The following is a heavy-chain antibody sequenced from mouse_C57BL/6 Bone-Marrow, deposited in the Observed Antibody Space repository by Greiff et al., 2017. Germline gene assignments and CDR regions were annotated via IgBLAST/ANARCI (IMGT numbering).Heavy chain of an antibody. CDR2: INPGSGGT. CDR1: GYAFTHYL. J-gene: IGHJ2*01. D-gene: IGHD4-1*01. V-gene: IGHV1-54*01. CDR3: ARPNWDALYVDY. Sequence: QVQLQQSGAELVRPGTSVMVSCKASGYAFTHYLIEWVKQRPGQGLAWLGVINPGSGGTTYHEKFTGKATLTADKSSSTAYMQLSSLTSEDSAVYFCARPNWDALYVDYWGQGTTLTVAS.